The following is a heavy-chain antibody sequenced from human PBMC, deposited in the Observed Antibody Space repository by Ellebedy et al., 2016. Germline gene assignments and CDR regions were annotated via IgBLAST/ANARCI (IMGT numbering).Heavy chain of an antibody. CDR1: GFTFSTYS. J-gene: IGHJ4*02. Sequence: GGSLRLSXAASGFTFSTYSMNWVRQAPGKGLEWVSSISSIISSSIYIYYADSVKGRFTISRDSAKNSLYLQMNSLRAEDTAVYYCARDSYYDSSGELGYWGQGTLVTVSS. CDR2: ISSIISSSIYI. D-gene: IGHD3-22*01. CDR3: ARDSYYDSSGELGY. V-gene: IGHV3-21*01.